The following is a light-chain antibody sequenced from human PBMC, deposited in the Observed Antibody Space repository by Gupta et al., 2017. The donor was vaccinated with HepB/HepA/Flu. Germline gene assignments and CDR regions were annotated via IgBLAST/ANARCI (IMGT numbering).Light chain of an antibody. CDR2: STH. CDR3: VLYMGSGLWV. J-gene: IGLJ3*02. Sequence: QTVVTQEPSFSVSPGGTVILTCGLSSGSVSTNYFPSWYQQTPGQAPRTLIYSTHSRPSGVPDRFSGSILGNKAALTITGAQADDESDYYCVLYMGSGLWVFGGGTKLTVL. CDR1: SGSVSTNYF. V-gene: IGLV8-61*01.